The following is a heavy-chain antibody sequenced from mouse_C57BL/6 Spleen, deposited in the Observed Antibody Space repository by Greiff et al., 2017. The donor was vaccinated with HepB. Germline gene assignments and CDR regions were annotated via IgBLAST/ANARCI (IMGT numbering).Heavy chain of an antibody. J-gene: IGHJ4*01. Sequence: VQLQQSGAELVKPGASVKLSCKASGYTFTSYWMHWVKQRPGQGLEWIGMIHPNSGSTNYNEKFKSKATLTVDKSSSTAYMQLSSLTSEDSAVYYCARRGGSSPYYAMDYWGQGTSVTVSS. CDR2: IHPNSGST. D-gene: IGHD1-1*01. V-gene: IGHV1-64*01. CDR1: GYTFTSYW. CDR3: ARRGGSSPYYAMDY.